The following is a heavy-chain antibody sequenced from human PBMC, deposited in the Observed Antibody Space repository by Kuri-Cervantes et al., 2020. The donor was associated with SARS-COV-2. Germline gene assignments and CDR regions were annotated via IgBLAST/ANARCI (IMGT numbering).Heavy chain of an antibody. CDR2: IKQDGSEK. CDR3: ARDAHMVRFLEWLLTFGYFDL. CDR1: GFTFSSYW. V-gene: IGHV3-7*01. D-gene: IGHD3-3*01. Sequence: GESLKISCAASGFTFSSYWMSWVRQAPGKGLEWVANIKQDGSEKYYADSVKGRFTISRDNAKNSLYLQMNSLRAEDTAVYYCARDAHMVRFLEWLLTFGYFDLWGRGTLVTVSS. J-gene: IGHJ2*01.